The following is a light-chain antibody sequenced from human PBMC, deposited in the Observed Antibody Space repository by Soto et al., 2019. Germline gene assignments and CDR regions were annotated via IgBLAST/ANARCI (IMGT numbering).Light chain of an antibody. Sequence: DIQMTQSPSSLSASVGDRVTITCRTSQSINIYLNWYQQKVGEPPRLLIFGASNLQSGVPSRFSGSGSGTEFTLTISSLQPDDFATYYCQQYNTFWTFGQGTKVDIK. CDR1: QSINIY. CDR3: QQYNTFWT. V-gene: IGKV1-39*01. J-gene: IGKJ1*01. CDR2: GAS.